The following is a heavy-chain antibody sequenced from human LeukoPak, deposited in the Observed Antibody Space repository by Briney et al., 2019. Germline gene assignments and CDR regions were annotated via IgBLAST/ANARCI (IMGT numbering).Heavy chain of an antibody. V-gene: IGHV3-21*04. CDR1: GFTFSCHS. CDR3: AKARKQLVGAFDI. D-gene: IGHD6-6*01. CDR2: ISSSSSYI. Sequence: QSVGSLRLSCVASGFTFSCHSLNLVRQAPWNVLPLVSSISSSSSYIYYADSVKGRFTISRDNAKNSLYLQMNSLRAEDMALYYCAKARKQLVGAFDIWGQGTMVTVSS. J-gene: IGHJ3*02.